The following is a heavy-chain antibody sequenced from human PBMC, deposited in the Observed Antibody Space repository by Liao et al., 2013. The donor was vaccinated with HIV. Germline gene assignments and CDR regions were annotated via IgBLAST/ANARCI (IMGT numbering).Heavy chain of an antibody. CDR3: ARVRPRLGELSPQSRYFDL. CDR1: GGSFRGHY. V-gene: IGHV4-34*01. J-gene: IGHJ2*01. D-gene: IGHD3-16*02. CDR2: INHSGST. Sequence: QVQLQQWGAGLLKPSETLSLTCAVYGGSFRGHYGSWIRQPPGKGLEWIGEINHSGSTNYNPSLKSRVTISVDTSKNQFSLKLSSVTAADTAVYYCARVRPRLGELSPQSRYFDLWGRGTLVTVSS.